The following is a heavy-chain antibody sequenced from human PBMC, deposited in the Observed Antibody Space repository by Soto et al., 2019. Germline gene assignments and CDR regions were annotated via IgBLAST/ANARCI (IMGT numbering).Heavy chain of an antibody. J-gene: IGHJ3*01. CDR2: ISTHNGNT. D-gene: IGHD3-10*01. CDR1: VFTSSG. CDR3: AREGIRGRFDAYDL. V-gene: IGHV1-18*04. Sequence: QDQFVQSGAEVKKPGASVKVSCKASVFTSSGISWVRQAPGQRLEWMGWISTHNGNTIYAQKFQGRVIMTMDTSTTTVYMELRSLRPDDTAVYLCAREGIRGRFDAYDLGGQETMVTFSS.